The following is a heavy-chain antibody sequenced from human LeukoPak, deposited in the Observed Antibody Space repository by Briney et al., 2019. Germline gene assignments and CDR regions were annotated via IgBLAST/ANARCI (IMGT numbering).Heavy chain of an antibody. CDR1: GFTFSSYG. CDR2: IWYDGSNK. Sequence: GGSLRLSCAASGFTFSSYGMHWVRQAPGKGLEWVAVIWYDGSNKYYADSAKGRFTISRDNSKNTLYLQMNSLRAEDTAVYYCARMKRSSGWYGGYFDYWGQGTLVTVSS. J-gene: IGHJ4*02. D-gene: IGHD6-19*01. CDR3: ARMKRSSGWYGGYFDY. V-gene: IGHV3-33*01.